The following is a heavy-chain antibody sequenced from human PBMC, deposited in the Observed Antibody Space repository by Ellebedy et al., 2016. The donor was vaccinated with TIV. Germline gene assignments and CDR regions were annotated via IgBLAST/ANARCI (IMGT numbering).Heavy chain of an antibody. D-gene: IGHD3-3*01. V-gene: IGHV1-3*01. Sequence: ASVKVSCKASGYTFSRYPMHWVRQAPGQRPEWMGRLNVGNGNTEYSEKFQDRVTITRDTSASTAYMELSSLRSEDTAVYFCARDLNPYDFWSGYSSGGGFDFWGQGTLVTVSS. J-gene: IGHJ4*02. CDR1: GYTFSRYP. CDR3: ARDLNPYDFWSGYSSGGGFDF. CDR2: LNVGNGNT.